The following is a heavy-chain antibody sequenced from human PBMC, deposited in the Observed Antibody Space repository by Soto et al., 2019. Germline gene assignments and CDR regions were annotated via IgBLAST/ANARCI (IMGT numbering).Heavy chain of an antibody. CDR1: GFSFSSHS. D-gene: IGHD3-9*01. V-gene: IGHV3-48*02. Sequence: EVQLVESGGGLVQPGGFLRLSCAASGFSFSSHSMNWVRQAPGKGLEWVSYISSTSSIIYYADSVKGRFTTSRDNAKNSVYLQTNSLRDEDTAVCYCARAKGWPDISFPPWGQGTLVIVSS. CDR2: ISSTSSII. J-gene: IGHJ5*02. CDR3: ARAKGWPDISFPP.